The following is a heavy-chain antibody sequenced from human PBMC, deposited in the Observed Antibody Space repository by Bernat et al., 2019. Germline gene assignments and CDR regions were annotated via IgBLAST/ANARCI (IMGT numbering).Heavy chain of an antibody. CDR3: ARHVVRRYDILTGYYGPPSYGMDV. J-gene: IGHJ6*02. CDR1: GGSISSSSYY. CDR2: IYYSGST. Sequence: QLQLQESGPGLVKPSETLSLTCTVSGGSISSSSYYWGWIRQPPGKGLEWIGSIYYSGSTYYNPSLKSRVTISVDTSKNQFSLKLSSVTAADTAVYYGARHVVRRYDILTGYYGPPSYGMDVWGQGTTVTVSS. D-gene: IGHD3-9*01. V-gene: IGHV4-39*01.